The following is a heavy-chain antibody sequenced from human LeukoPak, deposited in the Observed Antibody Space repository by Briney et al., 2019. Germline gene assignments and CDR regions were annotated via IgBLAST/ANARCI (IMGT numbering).Heavy chain of an antibody. J-gene: IGHJ4*02. CDR1: GGSFSGYY. V-gene: IGHV4-34*01. D-gene: IGHD3-10*01. Sequence: KPSETLSLTCAVYGGSFSGYYWSWIRQPPGKGLEWIGEINHSGSTSYNPSLKSRVTISVDTSKNQFSLKLSSVTAADTAVYYCARAPSYYGSGSYDDYWGQGTLVTVSS. CDR3: ARAPSYYGSGSYDDY. CDR2: INHSGST.